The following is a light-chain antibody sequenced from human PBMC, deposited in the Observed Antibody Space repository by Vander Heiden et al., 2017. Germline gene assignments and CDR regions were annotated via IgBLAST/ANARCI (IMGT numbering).Light chain of an antibody. V-gene: IGKV3-15*01. CDR2: GAS. CDR1: QSVSSD. J-gene: IGKJ1*01. CDR3: QQHKNWPQT. Sequence: EIVMTQSPATLSVSPGERATLSCRTSQSVSSDLAWYQLEPGQAPRLLIYGASTRATGIPARFSGSGSGTDFTLTIISLQSEDFAIYYCQQHKNWPQTFGQGTKVEV.